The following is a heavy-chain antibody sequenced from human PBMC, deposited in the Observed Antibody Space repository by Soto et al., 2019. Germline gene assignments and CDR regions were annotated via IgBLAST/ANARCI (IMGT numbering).Heavy chain of an antibody. CDR1: GGSFSGYY. V-gene: IGHV4-34*01. CDR2: INHSGST. Sequence: QVQLQQWGAGLLKPSETLSLTCAVYGGSFSGYYWSWIRQPPGKGLEWIGEINHSGSTNYNPSLKSRVTISVDTSKNQFSQKLSSVTAGDTAVYYCAGYDSSGYYDGFGDYWGQGTLVAVSS. J-gene: IGHJ4*02. D-gene: IGHD3-22*01. CDR3: AGYDSSGYYDGFGDY.